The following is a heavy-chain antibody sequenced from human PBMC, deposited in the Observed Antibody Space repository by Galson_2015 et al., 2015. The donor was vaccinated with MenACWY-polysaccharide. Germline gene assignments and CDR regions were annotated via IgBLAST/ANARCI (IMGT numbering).Heavy chain of an antibody. CDR1: GFSLSTSGVG. D-gene: IGHD3-22*01. CDR3: AHRPVYDTTGRAFDI. J-gene: IGHJ3*02. CDR2: IYWDDDK. V-gene: IGHV2-5*02. Sequence: PALVKPTQTLTLTCTFSGFSLSTSGVGVGWIRQPPGKALEWLGMIYWDDDKRYSPSLRSRLTITKDTAKNQVVLTMTNMDPVDTATYYGAHRPVYDTTGRAFDIWGLGTMVTVSS.